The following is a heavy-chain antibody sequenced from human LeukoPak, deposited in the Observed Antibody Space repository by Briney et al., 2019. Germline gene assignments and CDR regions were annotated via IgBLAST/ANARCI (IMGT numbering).Heavy chain of an antibody. J-gene: IGHJ4*02. Sequence: SETLSLTCAVSGGSISSGGYYWSWIRQPAGKGLEWIGRIYTSGSTNYNPSLKSRVTMSVDTSKNQFSLKLSSVTAADTAVYYCARDGGSYAPGFDYWGQGTLVTVSS. V-gene: IGHV4-61*02. CDR1: GGSISSGGYY. CDR2: IYTSGST. D-gene: IGHD1-26*01. CDR3: ARDGGSYAPGFDY.